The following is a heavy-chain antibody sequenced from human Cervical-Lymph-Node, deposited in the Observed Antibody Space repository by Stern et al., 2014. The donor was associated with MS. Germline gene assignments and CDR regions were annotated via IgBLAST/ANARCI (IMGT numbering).Heavy chain of an antibody. J-gene: IGHJ4*02. CDR1: GYKFSIYW. CDR3: ARQTTAWASDV. V-gene: IGHV5-51*01. CDR2: FYPGDSET. Sequence: VQLVQSGAELIRPGESLKISCKGSGYKFSIYWIAWVRQMPGKGLEWMGIFYPGDSETIYSPSSQGQVTMSADKSTSTAYLQWSSLNASDTAMYFCARQTTAWASDVWGQGTLVTVSS. D-gene: IGHD1-14*01.